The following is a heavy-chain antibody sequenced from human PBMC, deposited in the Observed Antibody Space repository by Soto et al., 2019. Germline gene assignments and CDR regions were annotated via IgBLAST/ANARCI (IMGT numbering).Heavy chain of an antibody. Sequence: QVQLQESGPGLVKPSGTLSLTCAVSGGSISSSNWWCWVRQSPEKGLEWIGEIHHSGSTNYNPSLKRRVPISVDRSNNQFSLKLSSVTAADTAVYYCARGNFDYWGQGTLVTVSS. CDR3: ARGNFDY. J-gene: IGHJ4*02. CDR2: IHHSGST. V-gene: IGHV4-4*02. CDR1: GGSISSSNW.